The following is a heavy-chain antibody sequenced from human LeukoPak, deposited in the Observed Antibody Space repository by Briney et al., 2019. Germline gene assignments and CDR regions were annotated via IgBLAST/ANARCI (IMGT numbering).Heavy chain of an antibody. CDR2: INHSGST. J-gene: IGHJ4*02. D-gene: IGHD2-15*01. CDR1: GGSFSGYY. V-gene: IGHV4-34*01. Sequence: SETLSLTCAVYGGSFSGYYWSWIRQPPGKGLEWIGEINHSGSTKYNPSLKSRVTISVDTSKNQFSLKLSSVTAADTAVYYCARGHPGLPSARRLFDLNLRAFDYWGQGTLVTVSS. CDR3: ARGHPGLPSARRLFDLNLRAFDY.